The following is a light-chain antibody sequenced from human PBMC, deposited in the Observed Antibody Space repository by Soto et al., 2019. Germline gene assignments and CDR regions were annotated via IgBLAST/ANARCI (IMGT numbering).Light chain of an antibody. CDR1: QSVSGW. Sequence: DIQMTQSPSPLSASVGDTVTVTCRASQSVSGWLAWNQQKPGETPKLLIYDASALPRGVPSSFSGSGSGTKITRTIPSLQPDDCAAYYCQQYETFSGTFGPGTKGEI. J-gene: IGKJ1*01. CDR2: DAS. V-gene: IGKV1-5*01. CDR3: QQYETFSGT.